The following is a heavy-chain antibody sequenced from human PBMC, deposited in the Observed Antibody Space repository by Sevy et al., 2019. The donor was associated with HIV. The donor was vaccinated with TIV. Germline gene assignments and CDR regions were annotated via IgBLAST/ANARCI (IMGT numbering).Heavy chain of an antibody. CDR1: GFTFSSFA. CDR2: ISGTGDYT. J-gene: IGHJ4*02. CDR3: AKKMGGGSGMAFLVDY. D-gene: IGHD5-18*01. Sequence: GWSLRLSCAASGFTFSSFAMGWVRQPPGKGLDWISVISGTGDYTYYADSVKGRFTISRDNSKNTLFLQMNSLRAEDTAIFYCAKKMGGGSGMAFLVDYWGQGTLVTVSS. V-gene: IGHV3-23*01.